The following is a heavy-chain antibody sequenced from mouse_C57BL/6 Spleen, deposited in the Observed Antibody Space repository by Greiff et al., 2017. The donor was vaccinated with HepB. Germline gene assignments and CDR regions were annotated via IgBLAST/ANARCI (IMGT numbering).Heavy chain of an antibody. J-gene: IGHJ3*01. D-gene: IGHD2-2*01. CDR1: GYTFTSYW. Sequence: VQLQQPGAELVRPGSSVKLSCKASGYTFTSYWMDWVKQRPGQGLEWIGNIYPSDSETHYNQKFKDKATLTVDKSSSTAYMQLSSLTSEDSAVYYCARGGYDVGFAYWGQGTLVTVSA. CDR2: IYPSDSET. CDR3: ARGGYDVGFAY. V-gene: IGHV1-61*01.